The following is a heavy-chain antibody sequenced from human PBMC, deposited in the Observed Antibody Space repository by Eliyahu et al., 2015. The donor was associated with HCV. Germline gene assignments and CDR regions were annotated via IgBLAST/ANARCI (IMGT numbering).Heavy chain of an antibody. CDR2: IYWSDEK. D-gene: IGHD6-19*01. V-gene: IGHV2-5*01. CDR3: AHKLPVAGSLDY. J-gene: IGHJ4*02. Sequence: QITLKXSGPTLVKPTQXLTLTCXFSGXSLSTSEVGVGWVRQPPGKALEWLALIYWSDEKHYSPSLKIRLTITKDTSKNQVVLTMTNMDPVDTATYYCAHKLPVAGSLDYWGQGTLVTVSS. CDR1: GXSLSTSEVG.